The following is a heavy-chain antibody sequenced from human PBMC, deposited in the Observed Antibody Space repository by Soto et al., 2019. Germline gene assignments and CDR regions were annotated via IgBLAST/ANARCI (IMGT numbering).Heavy chain of an antibody. CDR2: ISTSATTI. Sequence: FLILACAPAGLAFSSFIQGRFRQAPGPGLAVGSYISTSATTIYYADSVRGRFTVSRDNGKNSLYLQMTSLRDEDTALYYCAREGTHYDARSGYYVGPSDLWGQGTLVTVSS. D-gene: IGHD3-3*01. J-gene: IGHJ5*02. CDR3: AREGTHYDARSGYYVGPSDL. CDR1: GLAFSSFI. V-gene: IGHV3-48*02.